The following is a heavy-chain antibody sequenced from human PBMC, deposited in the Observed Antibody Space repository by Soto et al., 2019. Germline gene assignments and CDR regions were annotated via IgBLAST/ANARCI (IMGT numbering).Heavy chain of an antibody. CDR1: GFTFTSSA. V-gene: IGHV1-58*01. D-gene: IGHD5-12*01. CDR3: AAGGDGYNSAFDI. Sequence: SVKVSCKASGFTFTSSAVQWVRQARGQRLEWIGWIVVGSGNTNYAQKFQERVTITRDMSTSTAYMELSSLRSEDTAVYYCAAGGDGYNSAFDIWGQGTMVTVSS. J-gene: IGHJ3*02. CDR2: IVVGSGNT.